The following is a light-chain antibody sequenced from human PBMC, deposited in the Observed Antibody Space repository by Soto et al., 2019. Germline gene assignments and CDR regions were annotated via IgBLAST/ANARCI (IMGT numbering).Light chain of an antibody. CDR1: QSISSW. Sequence: DIQMTQSPSTLSASVGDRVTITGRASQSISSWLAWYQQKPGKAPKLLIYDASSLESGVPSRFSGSGSGTEFTLTISSLQPDDFATYYCQQYNSYRTFGQRTKVDIK. J-gene: IGKJ1*01. CDR2: DAS. CDR3: QQYNSYRT. V-gene: IGKV1-5*01.